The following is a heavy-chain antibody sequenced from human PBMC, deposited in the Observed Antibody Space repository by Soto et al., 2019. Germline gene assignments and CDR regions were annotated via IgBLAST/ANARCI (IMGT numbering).Heavy chain of an antibody. CDR1: GYSISSGYY. CDR3: ARVGWEYYYYYGMDV. V-gene: IGHV4-38-2*01. J-gene: IGHJ6*02. CDR2: IYHSGST. Sequence: SETLSLTCAVSGYSISSGYYWGWIRQPPGKGLEWIGSIYHSGSTYYNPSLKSRVTISVDTSKNQFSLKLSSVTAADTAVYYCARVGWEYYYYYGMDVWGQGTTVTVS. D-gene: IGHD1-26*01.